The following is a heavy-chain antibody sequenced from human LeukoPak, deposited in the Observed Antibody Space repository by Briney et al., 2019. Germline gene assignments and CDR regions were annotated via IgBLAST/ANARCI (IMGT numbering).Heavy chain of an antibody. J-gene: IGHJ4*02. D-gene: IGHD1-26*01. CDR3: AKLSGSYYLPLDY. V-gene: IGHV3-23*01. Sequence: GGSLRLSCAASGFTFSSDAMSWVRQAPRKGLEWVSVISGSGDSTYYADSVKGRFTISRDNSKNTLNLQMNSPRVEDTAVYYCAKLSGSYYLPLDYWGQGTLVTVSS. CDR2: ISGSGDST. CDR1: GFTFSSDA.